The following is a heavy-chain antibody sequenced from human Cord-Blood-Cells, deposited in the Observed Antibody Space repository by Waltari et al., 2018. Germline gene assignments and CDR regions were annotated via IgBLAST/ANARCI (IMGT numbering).Heavy chain of an antibody. CDR3: ARLSIVATGAFDI. J-gene: IGHJ3*02. CDR1: GYNFPIYD. CDR2: MNPNSGNT. Sequence: QVPLLQSGAEVKKPGASVKVSFRASGYNFPIYDSNWVRQATGQGLEWMGWMNPNSGNTGYAQKSQGRVTITRNTSISTAYMELSSLRSEDTAVDYCARLSIVATGAFDIWGQGTMVTVSS. V-gene: IGHV1-8*03. D-gene: IGHD5-12*01.